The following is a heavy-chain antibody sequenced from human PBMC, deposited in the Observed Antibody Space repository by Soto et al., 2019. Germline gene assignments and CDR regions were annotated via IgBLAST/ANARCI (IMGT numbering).Heavy chain of an antibody. CDR1: GFTFRSYA. CDR2: ISGSGGRT. J-gene: IGHJ4*02. CDR3: AKYAGRFFEWFLPFDS. D-gene: IGHD3-3*01. V-gene: IGHV3-23*01. Sequence: GGSLRLSCGALGFTFRSYAMSWVGQAPGKGLERVSVISGSGGRTHYADSVKGRFRIYRDNSTSTLHLQINSLTAEATCVYYCAKYAGRFFEWFLPFDSWGQGSLVTVSS.